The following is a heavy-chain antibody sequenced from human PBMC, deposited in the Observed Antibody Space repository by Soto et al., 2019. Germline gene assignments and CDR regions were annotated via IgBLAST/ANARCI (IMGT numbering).Heavy chain of an antibody. CDR3: ARDLEVSSSWRINYFDY. CDR2: IYYSGST. Sequence: QVQLQESGPGLVKPSQTLSLTCTVSGGSISSGGYYWSWIRQHPGKGLEWIGYIYYSGSTYYNPSLKSRVTISVDTSKNQFSLKLSSVTAADTAVYYCARDLEVSSSWRINYFDYWGQGTLVTVSS. D-gene: IGHD6-13*01. J-gene: IGHJ4*02. CDR1: GGSISSGGYY. V-gene: IGHV4-31*03.